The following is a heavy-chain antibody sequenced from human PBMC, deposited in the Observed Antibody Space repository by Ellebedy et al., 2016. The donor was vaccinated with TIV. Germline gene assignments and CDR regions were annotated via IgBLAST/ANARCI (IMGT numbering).Heavy chain of an antibody. Sequence: AASVKVSCKASGGTFSSYAISWVRQAPGHGLEWMGRIIPILGIANYAQKFQGRVTITADKSTSTVYMELSSLRSEDTAVYYCAREDTLVGATAMYYFDYWGQGTLVTVSS. CDR3: AREDTLVGATAMYYFDY. CDR1: GGTFSSYA. V-gene: IGHV1-69*04. J-gene: IGHJ4*02. CDR2: IIPILGIA. D-gene: IGHD1-26*01.